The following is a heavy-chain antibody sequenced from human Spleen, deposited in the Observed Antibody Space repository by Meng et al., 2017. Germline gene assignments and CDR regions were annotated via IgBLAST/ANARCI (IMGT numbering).Heavy chain of an antibody. CDR2: INDDGSST. V-gene: IGHV3-74*03. J-gene: IGHJ4*02. CDR1: GFTFSDYW. Sequence: GGSLRLSCAASGFTFSDYWMHWVRQVPGKGLVCVSSINDDGSSTTYADSVKGRFTISRDNAKNTLYLQMNSLRVEDTAVYYCGRDIFGPQSKWGQGMLVTVSS. D-gene: IGHD3-10*02. CDR3: GRDIFGPQSK.